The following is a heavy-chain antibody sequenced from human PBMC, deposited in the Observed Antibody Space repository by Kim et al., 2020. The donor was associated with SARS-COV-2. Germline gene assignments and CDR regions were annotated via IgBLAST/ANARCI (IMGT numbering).Heavy chain of an antibody. CDR2: NK. V-gene: IGHV3-33*01. CDR3: ARVGNYGMDV. J-gene: IGHJ6*02. Sequence: NKYYADSVKGRFTISRDNSKNTLYLQTNSLRAEDTAVYYCARVGNYGMDVWGQGTTVTVSS. D-gene: IGHD1-1*01.